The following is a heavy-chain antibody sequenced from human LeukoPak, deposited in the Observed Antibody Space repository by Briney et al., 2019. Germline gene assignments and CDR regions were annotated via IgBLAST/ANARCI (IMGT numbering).Heavy chain of an antibody. D-gene: IGHD3-22*01. CDR1: GGTFSSYA. V-gene: IGHV1-69*06. CDR3: ARARYDSSGYYDAGLDY. Sequence: ASVKVSCKASGGTFSSYAISWVRQAPGQGLEWMGGIIPIFGTANYAQKFQGRVTITADKSTSTAYMELSSLRSEDTAVYYCARARYDSSGYYDAGLDYWGQGTLVTVSS. CDR2: IIPIFGTA. J-gene: IGHJ4*02.